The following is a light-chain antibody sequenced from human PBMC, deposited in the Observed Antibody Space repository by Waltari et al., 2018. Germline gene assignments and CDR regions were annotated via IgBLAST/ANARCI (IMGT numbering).Light chain of an antibody. V-gene: IGLV4-69*01. CDR2: VNSDGTH. Sequence: QLVLTQSPSASASLGASVKLTCTLSSGHSTYTIAWHQQQPEKGPRYLMRVNSDGTHSKGEGIPDRFSGSTSGGERHLTISSLQPEDEADYYCQTWGTGTVVFGGGTKLTVL. J-gene: IGLJ2*01. CDR3: QTWGTGTVV. CDR1: SGHSTYT.